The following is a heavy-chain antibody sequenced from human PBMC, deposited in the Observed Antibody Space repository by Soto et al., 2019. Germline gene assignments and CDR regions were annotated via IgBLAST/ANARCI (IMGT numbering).Heavy chain of an antibody. Sequence: GGSLRLSCAASGFTFSSYAMSWVRQAPGKGLEWVSAISGSGGSTYYADSVKGRFTISRDNSKNTRYLQMNSLRAEDTAVYYCAKEGGERPGLDYFDYWGQGTLVTVSS. CDR1: GFTFSSYA. CDR3: AKEGGERPGLDYFDY. CDR2: ISGSGGST. D-gene: IGHD1-1*01. J-gene: IGHJ4*02. V-gene: IGHV3-23*01.